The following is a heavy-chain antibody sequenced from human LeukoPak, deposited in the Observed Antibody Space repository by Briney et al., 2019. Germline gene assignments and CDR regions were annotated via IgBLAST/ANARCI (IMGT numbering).Heavy chain of an antibody. CDR2: IYTSGST. CDR1: GGSISSYY. CDR3: ARNASYYGSGSYEDYYYYYYMDV. D-gene: IGHD3-10*01. Sequence: PSETLSLTCTVSGGSISSYYWSWIRQPAGKGLEWIGRIYTSGSTNYNPSLKSRVTMSVDTSKNQFSLKLSSVTAADTAVYYCARNASYYGSGSYEDYYYYYYMDVWGKGTTVTVSS. V-gene: IGHV4-4*07. J-gene: IGHJ6*03.